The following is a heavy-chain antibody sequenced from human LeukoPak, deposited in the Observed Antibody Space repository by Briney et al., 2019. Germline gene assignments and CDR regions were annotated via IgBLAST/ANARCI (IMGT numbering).Heavy chain of an antibody. CDR3: ARDRGVATMDY. CDR1: GFTFSSYA. J-gene: IGHJ4*02. D-gene: IGHD5-12*01. V-gene: IGHV3-30*14. CDR2: ISFDGNNK. Sequence: GGSLRLSCAASGFTFSSYAIHWVRQGPGKGLEWVAVISFDGNNKYYADSVKGRFTISRDNSRNTLSLQMNSLRPEDMAVYYCARDRGVATMDYWGQGTLVTVSS.